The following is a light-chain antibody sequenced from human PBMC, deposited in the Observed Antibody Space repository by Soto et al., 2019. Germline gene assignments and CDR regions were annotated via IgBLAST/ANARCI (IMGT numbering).Light chain of an antibody. CDR3: SSYTSSSTLRV. V-gene: IGLV2-14*01. J-gene: IGLJ2*01. CDR1: SCDVGGYNY. CDR2: DVS. Sequence: QSALTQPASVSGSPGQSITISCTGTSCDVGGYNYVSWYQQHPGKAPKLMIYDVSNRPSGVSNRFSGSKSGNTASLTISGLQAEDEADYYCSSYTSSSTLRVFGGGTKLTVL.